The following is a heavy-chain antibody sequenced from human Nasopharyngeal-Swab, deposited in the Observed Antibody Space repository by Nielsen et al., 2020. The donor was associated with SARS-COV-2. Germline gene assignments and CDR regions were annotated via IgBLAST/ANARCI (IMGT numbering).Heavy chain of an antibody. V-gene: IGHV3-53*01. CDR2: IYSGGST. D-gene: IGHD6-19*01. Sequence: GSLKISRSASRVTVSSNYMSWVPPAPGKGLEWVSVIYSGGSTYYADSVKGRFTISRDNSKNTLYLQMNSLRAEDTAVYYCARASSGWYYFDYWGQGTLVTVSS. J-gene: IGHJ4*02. CDR3: ARASSGWYYFDY. CDR1: RVTVSSNY.